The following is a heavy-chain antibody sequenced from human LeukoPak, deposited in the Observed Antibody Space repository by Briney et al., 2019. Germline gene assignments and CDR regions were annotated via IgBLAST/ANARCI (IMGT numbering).Heavy chain of an antibody. CDR1: GGSISSDY. CDR2: IYYSGST. J-gene: IGHJ4*02. V-gene: IGHV4-59*08. D-gene: IGHD5-24*01. Sequence: TASETLSLTCTVSGGSISSDYWTWIRQPPGKRLEWIGYIYYSGSTNYNPSLKSRVTISVDTSKNQFSLKLSSVTAADTAVYYCARLGNRDGYNYFLDYWGQGTLVTVSS. CDR3: ARLGNRDGYNYFLDY.